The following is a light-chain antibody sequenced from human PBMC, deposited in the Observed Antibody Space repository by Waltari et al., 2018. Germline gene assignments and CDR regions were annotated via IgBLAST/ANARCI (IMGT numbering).Light chain of an antibody. Sequence: ILMTQSPVTLSVSPGERATLSCRASQSIYSNLAWYRQSPGQPPRLLIFHASTRASGIPARFSGSGSGTEFTLTIRTLQSEDSAVYYCQQYNVWPPITFGQGTRLEIK. CDR3: QQYNVWPPIT. CDR1: QSIYSN. CDR2: HAS. J-gene: IGKJ5*01. V-gene: IGKV3D-15*01.